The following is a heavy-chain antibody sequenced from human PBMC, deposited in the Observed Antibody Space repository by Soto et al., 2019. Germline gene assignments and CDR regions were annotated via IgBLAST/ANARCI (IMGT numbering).Heavy chain of an antibody. Sequence: QLQLQESGSGLVKPSQKLSLTCTVSGGSINSGGYSWSWIRQPPGEGLEWIGYIYRSGSAYYSPSLQNRVTISVDTSKNHFSLNRTSVTAADTAVYYCAVSGRGGLDVWGQGTTVTVSS. J-gene: IGHJ6*02. V-gene: IGHV4-30-2*01. CDR1: GGSINSGGYS. D-gene: IGHD3-10*01. CDR2: IYRSGSA. CDR3: AVSGRGGLDV.